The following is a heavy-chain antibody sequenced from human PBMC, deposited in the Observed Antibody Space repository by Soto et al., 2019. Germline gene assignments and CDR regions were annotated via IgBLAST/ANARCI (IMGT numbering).Heavy chain of an antibody. CDR3: APSSHWYGYFHH. D-gene: IGHD6-13*01. CDR2: FEPDNGET. V-gene: IGHV1-24*01. CDR1: GDTLSGLS. J-gene: IGHJ1*01. Sequence: ASVKVSCKVSGDTLSGLSMHWVRQAPGKGLECLGGFEPDNGETIYAQAFQGRVTMTEDTATDTAYLELSSLRSEDTAVYFCAPSSHWYGYFHHWGHGTMVTVSS.